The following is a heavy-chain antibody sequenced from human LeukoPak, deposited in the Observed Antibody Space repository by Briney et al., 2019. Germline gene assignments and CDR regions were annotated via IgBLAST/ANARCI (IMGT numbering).Heavy chain of an antibody. D-gene: IGHD3-3*01. J-gene: IGHJ4*02. Sequence: GESLKISCTGSGYSFTSYWIGWVRQMPGQGLEWMGIIYPGDSDTRYSPSFQGQVTISADKSISTAYLQWSSLKASDTAMYYCARPSKNYDFWSGLPGYWGQGTLVTVSS. V-gene: IGHV5-51*01. CDR3: ARPSKNYDFWSGLPGY. CDR2: IYPGDSDT. CDR1: GYSFTSYW.